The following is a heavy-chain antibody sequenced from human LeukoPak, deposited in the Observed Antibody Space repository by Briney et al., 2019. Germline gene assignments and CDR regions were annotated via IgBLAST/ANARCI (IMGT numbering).Heavy chain of an antibody. V-gene: IGHV1-2*02. J-gene: IGHJ4*02. CDR3: ASVTLSAYDGDY. D-gene: IGHD5-12*01. CDR1: GYTFTGYF. Sequence: ASVKVSCKASGYTFTGYFMHWVRQAPGQGLEWMGWINPKSGGTNYAQKFQGRGTMTRDTSISTAYMELSRLRSDDTAVYYCASVTLSAYDGDYRGQGTRVTVSS. CDR2: INPKSGGT.